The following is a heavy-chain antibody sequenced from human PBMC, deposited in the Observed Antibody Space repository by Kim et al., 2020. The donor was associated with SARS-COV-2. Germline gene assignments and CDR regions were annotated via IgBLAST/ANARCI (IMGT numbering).Heavy chain of an antibody. Sequence: GGSLRLSCTASGFTFGDYAMSWVRQAPGKGLEWVGFIRSKAFGGTTEYAASVKGRFTISRDDSKSIAYLQMNSLKTEDTAVYYCTSNDFWSGYYFDYWGQGSLVTVSS. CDR1: GFTFGDYA. D-gene: IGHD3-3*01. CDR3: TSNDFWSGYYFDY. J-gene: IGHJ4*02. V-gene: IGHV3-49*04. CDR2: IRSKAFGGTT.